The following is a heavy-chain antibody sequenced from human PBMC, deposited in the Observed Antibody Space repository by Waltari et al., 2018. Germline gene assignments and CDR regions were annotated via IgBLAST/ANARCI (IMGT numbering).Heavy chain of an antibody. J-gene: IGHJ4*02. CDR1: GGSISSGSYY. V-gene: IGHV4-61*09. Sequence: QVQLQESGPGLVKPSQTLSLTCTVSGGSISSGSYYWSWIRQPAGKGLEWIGYIYTSGSTNYNPSLKSRVTISVDTSKNQFSLKLSSVTAADTAVYYCARDQGYYDSSGCFDYWGQGTLVTVSS. CDR2: IYTSGST. CDR3: ARDQGYYDSSGCFDY. D-gene: IGHD3-22*01.